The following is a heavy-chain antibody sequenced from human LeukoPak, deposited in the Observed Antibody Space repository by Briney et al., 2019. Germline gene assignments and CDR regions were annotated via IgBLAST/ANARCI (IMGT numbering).Heavy chain of an antibody. CDR2: ISGIGGGT. Sequence: PGRSLRLSRAASGFTFSSYAMSWVRQPPGKGRGGVSAISGIGGGTYYEDSVKGRFTISRDNSKNTLYLQMNSLRADETAVYYCAKDTAVAGAYYFDYWGQGTLVTVSS. D-gene: IGHD6-19*01. CDR1: GFTFSSYA. J-gene: IGHJ4*02. V-gene: IGHV3-23*01. CDR3: AKDTAVAGAYYFDY.